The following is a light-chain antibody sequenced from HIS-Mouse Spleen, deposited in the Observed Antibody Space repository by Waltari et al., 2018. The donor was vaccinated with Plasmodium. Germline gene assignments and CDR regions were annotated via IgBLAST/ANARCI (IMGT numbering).Light chain of an antibody. J-gene: IGKJ2*01. Sequence: ELVLTQSPGTLSLSPGERAPLPGRSRQSVSSSYLAWYQQKPGQAPRLLIYGASSRATGIPDRFSGSGSGTDFTLTISRLEPEDFAVYYCQQYGSSPYTFGQGTKLEIK. V-gene: IGKV3-20*01. CDR3: QQYGSSPYT. CDR1: QSVSSSY. CDR2: GAS.